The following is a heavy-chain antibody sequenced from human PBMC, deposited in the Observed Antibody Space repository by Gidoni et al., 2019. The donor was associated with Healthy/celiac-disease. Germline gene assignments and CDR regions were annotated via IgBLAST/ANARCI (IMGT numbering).Heavy chain of an antibody. D-gene: IGHD6-6*01. CDR3: ARRDNSSSSDY. J-gene: IGHJ4*02. CDR2: IIPIFGTA. V-gene: IGHV1-69*01. Sequence: QVQLAQHAAEVTNSSSSVSVSCKASGGTFSSYAISWVRQAPGQGLEWMGGIIPIFGTANYAQKFQGRVTITADESTSTAYMELSSLRSEDTAVYYCARRDNSSSSDYWGQGTLVTVSS. CDR1: GGTFSSYA.